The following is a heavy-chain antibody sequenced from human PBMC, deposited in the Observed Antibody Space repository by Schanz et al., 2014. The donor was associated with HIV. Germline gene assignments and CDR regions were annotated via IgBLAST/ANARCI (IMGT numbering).Heavy chain of an antibody. D-gene: IGHD3-16*01. CDR3: AQMGAFAAFDI. V-gene: IGHV3-30*18. J-gene: IGHJ3*02. CDR2: ISYDGRNK. CDR1: GFTFDSFG. Sequence: QVLLVESGGGVVQPGRSLRLSCAASGFTFDSFGMHWVRQAPGKGLEWVAVISYDGRNKYFADSVKGRFTISRDNSRNTLFLQMDSLRVDDTAVYYCAQMGAFAAFDIWGHGTVVTVSS.